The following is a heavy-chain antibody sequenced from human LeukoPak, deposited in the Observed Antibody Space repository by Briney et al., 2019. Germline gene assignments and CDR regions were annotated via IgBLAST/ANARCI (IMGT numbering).Heavy chain of an antibody. Sequence: GGSLRLSCAASGFTFSDYYMSWIRQAPGKGLEWVSYISSSSSYTNYADSVKGRFTISRGNAKNSLYLQMNSLRAEDMAVYYCAGESSHYYGSGSYRYYFDYWGQGTLVTVSS. CDR2: ISSSSSYT. V-gene: IGHV3-11*06. J-gene: IGHJ4*02. D-gene: IGHD3-10*01. CDR1: GFTFSDYY. CDR3: AGESSHYYGSGSYRYYFDY.